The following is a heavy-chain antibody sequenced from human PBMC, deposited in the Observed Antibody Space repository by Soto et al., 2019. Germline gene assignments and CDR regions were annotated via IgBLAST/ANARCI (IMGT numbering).Heavy chain of an antibody. CDR2: IHDSGST. V-gene: IGHV4-59*01. D-gene: IGHD2-8*01. CDR1: GGYISSYY. Sequence: SETLSLTCTVSGGYISSYYWSWIRQPPGKGLEWIGYIHDSGSTNYNPSLKSRVTVSLDMSKNQFSLKLSSMTAADTAVYYCARRGRNGGYLVYWGQGTVVSV. J-gene: IGHJ4*03. CDR3: ARRGRNGGYLVY.